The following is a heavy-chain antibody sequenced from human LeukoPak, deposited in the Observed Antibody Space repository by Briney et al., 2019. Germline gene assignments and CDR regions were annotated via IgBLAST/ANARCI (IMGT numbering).Heavy chain of an antibody. CDR1: GGSISSYY. CDR2: IYTSGST. CDR3: AKSDGSGSYFDS. J-gene: IGHJ4*02. D-gene: IGHD3-10*01. Sequence: SETLSLTCTVSGGSISSYYWSWIRQPAGKGLEWIGRIYTSGSTNYNPSLKSRVTMSVDTSKNQFSLKLSSATAADTAVYCCAKSDGSGSYFDSWGQGTLVTVSS. V-gene: IGHV4-4*07.